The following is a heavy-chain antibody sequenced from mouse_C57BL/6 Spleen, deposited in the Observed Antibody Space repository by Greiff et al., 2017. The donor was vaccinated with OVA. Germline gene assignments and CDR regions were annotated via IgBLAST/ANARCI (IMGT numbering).Heavy chain of an antibody. CDR1: GYTFTSYW. J-gene: IGHJ2*01. V-gene: IGHV1-59*01. CDR2: IDPSDSYT. D-gene: IGHD1-1*01. CDR3: ARGDYYYGSSYDY. Sequence: QVQLQQPGAELVRPGTSVKLSCKASGYTFTSYWMHWVKQRPGQGLEWIGVIDPSDSYTNYNQKFKGKATLTVDTSSSTAYMQLSSLTSEDSAVYYCARGDYYYGSSYDYWGQGTTLTVSS.